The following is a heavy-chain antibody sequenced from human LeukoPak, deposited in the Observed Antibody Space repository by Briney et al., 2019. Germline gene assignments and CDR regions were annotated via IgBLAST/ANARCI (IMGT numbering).Heavy chain of an antibody. V-gene: IGHV1-24*01. CDR2: FDPEDGET. CDR3: ARDLTDYYDSSGFGY. Sequence: ASVKVSCKVSGYTLTELSMHWVRQAPGKGLEWMGGFDPEDGETIYAQKFQGRVTMTEDTSTDTAYMELSRLRSDDTAVYYCARDLTDYYDSSGFGYWGQGTLVTVSS. D-gene: IGHD3-22*01. CDR1: GYTLTELS. J-gene: IGHJ4*02.